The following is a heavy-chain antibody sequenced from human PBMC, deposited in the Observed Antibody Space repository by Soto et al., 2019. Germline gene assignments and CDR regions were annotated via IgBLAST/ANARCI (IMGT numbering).Heavy chain of an antibody. J-gene: IGHJ4*02. Sequence: QVQLVESGGGVVQPGRSLRLSCAASGFTFSSYAMHWGRQAPGKGLEWVAIISYDGSNKYYADSVKGRFTISRDRSKNTLYLQMSSLTAEDTAVYYCAREVEGLDYWGQGTLVTVSS. CDR2: ISYDGSNK. CDR1: GFTFSSYA. V-gene: IGHV3-30-3*01. CDR3: AREVEGLDY. D-gene: IGHD2-15*01.